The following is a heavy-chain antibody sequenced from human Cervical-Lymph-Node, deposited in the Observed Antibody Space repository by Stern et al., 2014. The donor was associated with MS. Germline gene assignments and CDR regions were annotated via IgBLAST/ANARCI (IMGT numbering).Heavy chain of an antibody. D-gene: IGHD3-10*01. V-gene: IGHV1-18*01. CDR2: ITVHNGDT. J-gene: IGHJ6*02. CDR1: GYIFTSYG. Sequence: QVQLVQSGAEVKKPGASVKVSCKASGYIFTSYGISWVRQAPGEGLEWMGRITVHNGDTNYAQNLQGRVTMTTDTPTSTAYMELRSLRSDDTAVYYCARDYYYGSGSHKDVWGQGTTVTVSS. CDR3: ARDYYYGSGSHKDV.